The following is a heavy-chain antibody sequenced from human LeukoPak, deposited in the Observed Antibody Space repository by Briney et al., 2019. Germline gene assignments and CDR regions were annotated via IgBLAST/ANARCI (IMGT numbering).Heavy chain of an antibody. CDR3: AREANGGLRGALDI. Sequence: ASVKVFCKASGYTFTGYYMHWVRQAPGQGLEWMGWINPNSGGTNYAQKFQGRVTMTRDTSISTAYMELSRLRSDDTAVYYCAREANGGLRGALDIWGQGTMVTVSS. CDR1: GYTFTGYY. J-gene: IGHJ3*02. D-gene: IGHD7-27*01. CDR2: INPNSGGT. V-gene: IGHV1-2*02.